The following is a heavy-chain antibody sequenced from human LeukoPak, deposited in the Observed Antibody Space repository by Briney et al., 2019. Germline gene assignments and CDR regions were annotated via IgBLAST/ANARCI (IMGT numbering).Heavy chain of an antibody. J-gene: IGHJ4*02. D-gene: IGHD6-13*01. CDR2: MNPNSGNT. V-gene: IGHV1-8*03. CDR3: AKDLQGGWRAAAGYFDY. Sequence: ASVKVSCKASGYTFTSYDINWVRQATGQGLEWMGWMNPNSGNTGYAQKFQGRVTITRNTSISTAYMELSSLRAEDTAVYYCAKDLQGGWRAAAGYFDYWGQGTLVTVSS. CDR1: GYTFTSYD.